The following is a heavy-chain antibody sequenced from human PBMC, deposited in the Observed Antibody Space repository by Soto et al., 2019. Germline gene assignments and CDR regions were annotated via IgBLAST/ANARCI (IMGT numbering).Heavy chain of an antibody. J-gene: IGHJ6*02. D-gene: IGHD3-3*01. CDR2: IYTSGST. V-gene: IGHV4-4*07. Sequence: SETLSLTCTVSGGSISSYYWSWIRQPAGKGLEWIGRIYTSGSTNYNPSLKSRVTMSVDTSKNQFSLKLSSVTAADTAVYYCARDRNYDFWSGYSSEDYYYYYGMDVWGQGTTVTV. CDR1: GGSISSYY. CDR3: ARDRNYDFWSGYSSEDYYYYYGMDV.